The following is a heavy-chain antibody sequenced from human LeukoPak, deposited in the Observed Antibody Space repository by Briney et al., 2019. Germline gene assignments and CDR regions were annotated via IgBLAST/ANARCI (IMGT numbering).Heavy chain of an antibody. Sequence: KSGGSLRLSCAASGFTFSNACMSWVRQAPGKGLEWVGRIKSKTDGGTTDYAAPVKGRFTISRDDSKNTLYLQMNSLKTEDTAVYYCTTALYSGSYWDWGQGTLVTVSS. CDR3: TTALYSGSYWD. V-gene: IGHV3-15*01. D-gene: IGHD1-26*01. CDR2: IKSKTDGGTT. J-gene: IGHJ4*02. CDR1: GFTFSNAC.